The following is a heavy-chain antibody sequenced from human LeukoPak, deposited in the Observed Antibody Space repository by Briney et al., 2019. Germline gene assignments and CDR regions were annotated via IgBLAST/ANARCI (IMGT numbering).Heavy chain of an antibody. D-gene: IGHD3-9*01. CDR3: ARGGAGLRYFDWLSSWFDP. J-gene: IGHJ5*02. CDR2: INHSGST. V-gene: IGHV4-34*01. CDR1: GGSFSGYY. Sequence: SETLSLTCAVYGGSFSGYYWSWIRQPPGKGLEWIGEINHSGSTNYNSSLKSRVTISVDTSKNQFSLKLSSVTAADTAAYYCARGGAGLRYFDWLSSWFDPWGQGTLVTVSS.